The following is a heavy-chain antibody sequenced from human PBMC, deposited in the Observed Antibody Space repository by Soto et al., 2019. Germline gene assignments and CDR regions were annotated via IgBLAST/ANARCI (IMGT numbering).Heavy chain of an antibody. Sequence: QMQLVQSGPEVKKPGTSVKVSCKASGFTFTSSAVQWVRQARGQRLERIGWIVVGSGNTNYAQKFQERVTITRDMSTSTAYMELRSLRSEDTAVYYCEAIGDSYCYYYYYGMAVCGQGTTVTDSS. V-gene: IGHV1-58*01. CDR3: EAIGDSYCYYYYYGMAV. D-gene: IGHD2-21*02. J-gene: IGHJ6*02. CDR2: IVVGSGNT. CDR1: GFTFTSSA.